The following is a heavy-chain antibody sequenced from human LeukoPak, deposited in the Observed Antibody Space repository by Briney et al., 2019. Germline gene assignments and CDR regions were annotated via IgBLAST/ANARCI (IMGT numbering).Heavy chain of an antibody. CDR2: IEQDGSEK. Sequence: GGSLRLSCAASGFTFSSYWMSWVRQAPGKGLEWVANIEQDGSEKYYVDSVKGRFTISRDNAKNSLYLQMNSLRAEDTAVYYCARYGSTYYYYMDVWGKGTTVTVSS. CDR1: GFTFSSYW. D-gene: IGHD4-17*01. CDR3: ARYGSTYYYYMDV. V-gene: IGHV3-7*01. J-gene: IGHJ6*03.